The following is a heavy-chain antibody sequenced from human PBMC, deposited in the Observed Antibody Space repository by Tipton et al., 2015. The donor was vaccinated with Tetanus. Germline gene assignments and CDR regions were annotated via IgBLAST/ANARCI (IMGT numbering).Heavy chain of an antibody. CDR1: GYTFTGYY. J-gene: IGHJ6*02. D-gene: IGHD3-22*01. Sequence: QLVQSGAEVKKPGASLKVSCKASGYTFTGYYLYWVRQAPGQGLEWMGWIDPNSGGTIYAQKLQGRVTMTRDTSISTAYMELSRLRSDDTAVYYCARDRGDYIYYGMDVWGPGTTVTVTS. CDR2: IDPNSGGT. CDR3: ARDRGDYIYYGMDV. V-gene: IGHV1-2*02.